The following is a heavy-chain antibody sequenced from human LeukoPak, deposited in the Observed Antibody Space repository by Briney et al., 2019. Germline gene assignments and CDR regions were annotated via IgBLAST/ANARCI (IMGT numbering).Heavy chain of an antibody. CDR1: GYTFTSYG. V-gene: IGHV1-18*01. D-gene: IGHD2-2*01. CDR2: ISAYNGNT. J-gene: IGHJ4*02. Sequence: ASVKVSCKASGYTFTSYGISWVRQAPGQGLEWVGWISAYNGNTNYAQKLQGRVTMTTDTSTSTAYMELRSLRSDDTAVYYCARDRAIVVVPAAAGDYWGQGTLVTVSS. CDR3: ARDRAIVVVPAAAGDY.